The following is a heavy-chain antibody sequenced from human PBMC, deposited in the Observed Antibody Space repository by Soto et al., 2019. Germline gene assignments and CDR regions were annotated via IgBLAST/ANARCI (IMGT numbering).Heavy chain of an antibody. J-gene: IGHJ6*02. V-gene: IGHV5-51*01. CDR3: ARRGKGVDV. CDR2: IYPGDSDT. D-gene: IGHD6-25*01. CDR1: GFTLGDYA. Sequence: PGRSLRLSCTASGFTLGDYAMSWFRQMPGKGLEWMGIIYPGDSDTKYSPSFQGQVTISADNSISTAYLQWSSLKASDTAMYYCARRGKGVDVWGQGTTVTVSS.